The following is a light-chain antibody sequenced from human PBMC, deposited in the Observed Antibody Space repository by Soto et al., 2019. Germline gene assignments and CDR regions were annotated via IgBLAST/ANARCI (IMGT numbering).Light chain of an antibody. J-gene: IGLJ2*01. CDR2: DVI. CDR1: SSDVGGYNY. Sequence: QSVLTQPASVSGSPGQSIPISCTGTSSDVGGYNYVSWYQQYPGKAPKLMIYDVIYRPSGVSDRFSGSKSGNTASLTISGLQAEDEAEYYCTSYTSSSTDVVLGGGTKLTVL. V-gene: IGLV2-14*03. CDR3: TSYTSSSTDVV.